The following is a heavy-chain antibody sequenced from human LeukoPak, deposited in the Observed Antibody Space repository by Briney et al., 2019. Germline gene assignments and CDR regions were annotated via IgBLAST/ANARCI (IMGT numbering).Heavy chain of an antibody. CDR2: ISAYNGNT. Sequence: ASVKVSCKASGYTFTSYVISWVRQAPGQGLEWMGWISAYNGNTNYAQKLQGRVTMTTDTSTSTAYMELRSLRSDDTAVYYCARDGRSQQLVSEYFQHWGQGTLVTVSS. V-gene: IGHV1-18*01. CDR3: ARDGRSQQLVSEYFQH. D-gene: IGHD6-13*01. CDR1: GYTFTSYV. J-gene: IGHJ1*01.